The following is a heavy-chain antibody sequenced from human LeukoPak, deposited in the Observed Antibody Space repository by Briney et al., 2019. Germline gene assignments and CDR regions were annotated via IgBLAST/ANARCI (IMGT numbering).Heavy chain of an antibody. J-gene: IGHJ4*02. CDR1: GGSISSSSYY. D-gene: IGHD5-12*01. Sequence: PSETLSLTCTVSGGSISSSSYYWGWIRQAPGKGLEWIGSIYYSGSTYYNPSLKSRVTISVDTSKNQFSLKLSSVTAADTAVYYCASLRYVAQPHFDYWGQGTLVTVSS. CDR3: ASLRYVAQPHFDY. V-gene: IGHV4-39*01. CDR2: IYYSGST.